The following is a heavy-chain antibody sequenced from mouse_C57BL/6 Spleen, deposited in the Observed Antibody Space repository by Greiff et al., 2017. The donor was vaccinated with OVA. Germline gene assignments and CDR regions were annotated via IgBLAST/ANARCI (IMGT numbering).Heavy chain of an antibody. CDR1: GFSLTSYG. CDR2: IWSDGST. CDR3: ARQGPEAQATGAMDY. D-gene: IGHD3-2*02. Sequence: QVHVKQSGPGLVAPSQSLSLTCTVSGFSLTSYGVHWVRQPPGKGLEWLVVIWSDGSTTYNSALKSRLSISKDTSKSQVFLKMNSLQTDDTAMYDCARQGPEAQATGAMDYWGQGTSVTVSS. J-gene: IGHJ4*01. V-gene: IGHV2-6-1*01.